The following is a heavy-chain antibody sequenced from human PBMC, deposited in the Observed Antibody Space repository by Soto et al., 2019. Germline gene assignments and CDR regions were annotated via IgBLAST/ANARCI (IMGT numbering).Heavy chain of an antibody. Sequence: EVQLLESGGGLVQPGGSLRLSCAASGFTFSSYAMSWVRQAPGKGLEWVSAISGSGGSTYYADSVKGRFTISRDNSKNTLYLQMNSLRAEDTAVYFCAKTSGWFGEFDYWGQGTLVTVSS. CDR1: GFTFSSYA. CDR2: ISGSGGST. CDR3: AKTSGWFGEFDY. D-gene: IGHD3-10*01. J-gene: IGHJ4*02. V-gene: IGHV3-23*01.